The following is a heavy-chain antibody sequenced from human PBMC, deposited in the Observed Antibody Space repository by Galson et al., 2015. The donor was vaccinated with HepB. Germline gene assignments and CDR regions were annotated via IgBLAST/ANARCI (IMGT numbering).Heavy chain of an antibody. CDR2: INAGNGNT. V-gene: IGHV1-3*01. CDR3: ARRYYDTVTGYSLDS. Sequence: SVKVSCKASGYTFTSYAMHWVRQAPGQRLEWMGWINAGNGNTKYSQKFQGRVTITRDTSASTAYMELSSLRSEDTAVYYCARRYYDTVTGYSLDSWGQGTLVTVSS. D-gene: IGHD3-9*01. CDR1: GYTFTSYA. J-gene: IGHJ4*02.